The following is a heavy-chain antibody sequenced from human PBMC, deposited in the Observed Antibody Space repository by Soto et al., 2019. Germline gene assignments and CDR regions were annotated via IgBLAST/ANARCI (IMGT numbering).Heavy chain of an antibody. J-gene: IGHJ5*02. V-gene: IGHV1-46*01. CDR2: INPSGGIT. D-gene: IGHD3-22*01. Sequence: QVQLVQSGAEVQKPGASVKVSCKASGYTFISNWIHWVRQAPGQGLQWMGVINPSGGITVYAQMFQGRVTMTRDTSTATVYMELSSLRSEDTAVYYCARDHSVTTSGYSYGWFDPWGQGTLVAVSS. CDR1: GYTFISNW. CDR3: ARDHSVTTSGYSYGWFDP.